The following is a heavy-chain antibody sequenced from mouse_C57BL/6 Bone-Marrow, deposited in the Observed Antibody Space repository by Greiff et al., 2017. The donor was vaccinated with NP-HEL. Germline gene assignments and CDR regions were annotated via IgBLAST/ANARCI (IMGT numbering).Heavy chain of an antibody. CDR3: TTDYSNPWFAY. CDR2: IDPDSGGT. V-gene: IGHV14-4*01. J-gene: IGHJ3*01. Sequence: EVQLQQSGAELVRPGASVKLSCTASGFNFKDDYMHWVKQRPEQGLEWIGWIDPDSGGTEYASKFQGKATITADTSSNTAYLQLSILTSEDTAVYYCTTDYSNPWFAYWGQGTLVTVSA. D-gene: IGHD2-5*01. CDR1: GFNFKDDY.